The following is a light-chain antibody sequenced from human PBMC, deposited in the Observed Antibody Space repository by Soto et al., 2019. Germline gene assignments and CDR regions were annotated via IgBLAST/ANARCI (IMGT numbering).Light chain of an antibody. J-gene: IGKJ2*01. Sequence: DIVMTQSPDSLAVSLGERATINCKSSQSVLYSSNNKNYLTWYQQKPGQPPKLLVYWASTRESGVPDRFSGSCSRTDFTLTISSLQAEDVAVYYCQQYYSSPQTFGQGTKLEIK. CDR3: QQYYSSPQT. CDR1: QSVLYSSNNKNY. V-gene: IGKV4-1*01. CDR2: WAS.